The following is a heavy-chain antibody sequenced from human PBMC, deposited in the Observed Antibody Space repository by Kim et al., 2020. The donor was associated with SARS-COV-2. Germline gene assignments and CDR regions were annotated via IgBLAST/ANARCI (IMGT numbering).Heavy chain of an antibody. CDR1: GFTFSSYG. Sequence: GGSLRLSCAASGFTFSSYGMHWVRQAPGKGLEWVAVIWYDGSNKYYADSVKGRFTISRDNSKNTLYLQMNSLRAEDTAVYYCARDYYGSGSPDYWGQGTLGTVSS. CDR2: IWYDGSNK. J-gene: IGHJ4*02. D-gene: IGHD3-10*01. CDR3: ARDYYGSGSPDY. V-gene: IGHV3-33*08.